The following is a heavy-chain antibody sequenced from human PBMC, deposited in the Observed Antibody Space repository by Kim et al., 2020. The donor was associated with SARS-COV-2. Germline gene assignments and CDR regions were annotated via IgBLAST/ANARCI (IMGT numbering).Heavy chain of an antibody. D-gene: IGHD6-19*01. CDR2: GTA. V-gene: IGHV1-69*01. J-gene: IGHJ4*02. CDR3: ARSAVAGDY. Sequence: GTANYAQKFQGRVTITADESTSTAYMELSSLRSEDTAVYYCARSAVAGDYWGQGTLVTVSS.